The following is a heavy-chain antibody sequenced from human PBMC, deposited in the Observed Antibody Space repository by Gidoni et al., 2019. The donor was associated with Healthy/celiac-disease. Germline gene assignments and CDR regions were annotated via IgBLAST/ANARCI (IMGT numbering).Heavy chain of an antibody. D-gene: IGHD2-2*01. Sequence: EVQLVESEGVLVQPGGALRLSCAASGFTFSSYWMSWVRQAPGKGLEWVDNIKQDGSEKYYVDSVKGRFTISRDNAKNSLYLQMNSLRAEDTAVYYCARDSHQLLFSYWGQGTMVTVSS. CDR3: ARDSHQLLFSY. J-gene: IGHJ4*02. CDR1: GFTFSSYW. V-gene: IGHV3-7*03. CDR2: IKQDGSEK.